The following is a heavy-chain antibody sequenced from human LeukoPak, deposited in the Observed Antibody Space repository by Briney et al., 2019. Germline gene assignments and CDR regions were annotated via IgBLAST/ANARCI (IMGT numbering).Heavy chain of an antibody. CDR2: IRGSGGGT. J-gene: IGHJ4*02. D-gene: IGHD6-19*01. CDR1: GFTFSSYA. V-gene: IGHV3-23*01. CDR3: AKAGIGVVGYFDY. Sequence: PGGSLRLSCAASGFTFSSYAMSWVRQAPGKGLEWVSTIRGSGGGTYYADSVKGRFTISRDNSKNTLYLQMNSLRDEDTALYYCAKAGIGVVGYFDYWGQGTQATVSS.